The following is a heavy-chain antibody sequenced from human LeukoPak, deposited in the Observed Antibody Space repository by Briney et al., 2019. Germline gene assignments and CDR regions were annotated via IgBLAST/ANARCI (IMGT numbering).Heavy chain of an antibody. J-gene: IGHJ1*01. CDR2: MYYDGST. CDR3: ARVPSSGQTLYFQH. Sequence: SETLSLTCTVSGGSISSGSYYWGWIRQPPGKGLEWIGYMYYDGSTYYNTSLKRRVTISLDTSKNQFSLKLNSVTATDTAVYYCARVPSSGQTLYFQHWGQGTLVTVSS. CDR1: GGSISSGSYY. D-gene: IGHD3-22*01. V-gene: IGHV4-39*01.